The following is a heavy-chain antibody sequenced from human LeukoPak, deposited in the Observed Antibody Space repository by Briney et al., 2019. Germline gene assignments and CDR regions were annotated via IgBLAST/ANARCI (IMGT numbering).Heavy chain of an antibody. Sequence: GGSLRLSCAASRFTLSSYWMHWVRQAPGKGLVWVSRINSDGSSTSYADSVKGRFIISRDNAKNTLYLQMNSLRAEDTAVYYCARTKGYCSSSSCYGTGGIPYDYWGQGTLVTVSS. D-gene: IGHD2-2*01. J-gene: IGHJ4*02. V-gene: IGHV3-74*01. CDR1: RFTLSSYW. CDR3: ARTKGYCSSSSCYGTGGIPYDY. CDR2: INSDGSST.